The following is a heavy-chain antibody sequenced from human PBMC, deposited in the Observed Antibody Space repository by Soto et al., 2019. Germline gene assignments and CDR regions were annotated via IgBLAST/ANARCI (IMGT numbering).Heavy chain of an antibody. CDR2: IYYSVST. J-gene: IGHJ4*02. Sequence: PSETLSLTCTVSGGSISSGDYYCSWIRQPPGKGLEWIGYIYYSVSTYYNPSLKSRVTISVDTSKNQFSLKLSSVTAADTAVYYCARDAPGLLDYWGQGTLVTVSS. CDR1: GGSISSGDYY. V-gene: IGHV4-30-4*01. CDR3: ARDAPGLLDY.